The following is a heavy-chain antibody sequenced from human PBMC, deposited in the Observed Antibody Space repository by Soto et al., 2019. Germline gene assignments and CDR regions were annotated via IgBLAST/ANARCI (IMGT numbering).Heavy chain of an antibody. V-gene: IGHV3-30-3*01. CDR3: ARAGAPYDSSAAGY. D-gene: IGHD3-22*01. J-gene: IGHJ4*02. CDR1: GFTFSSYA. CDR2: ISYDGSNK. Sequence: SLRLSCAASGFTFSSYAMHWVRQAPGKGLEWVAVISYDGSNKYYADSVKGRFTISRDNSKNTLYLQMNSLRAEDTAVYYCARAGAPYDSSAAGYWGQGTLVTVSS.